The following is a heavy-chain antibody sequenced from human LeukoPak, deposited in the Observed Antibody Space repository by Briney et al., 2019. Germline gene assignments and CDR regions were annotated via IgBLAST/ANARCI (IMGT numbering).Heavy chain of an antibody. J-gene: IGHJ4*02. CDR2: IIPILGIA. D-gene: IGHD6-19*01. V-gene: IGHV1-69*04. Sequence: SVKVSCKASGGTFSSYAISWVRQAPGQGLEWMGRIIPILGIANYAQKFQGRVTITADKSTSTAYMELSSLRSEDTAVYYCARGGEAVARFDYWGQGTLVTVSS. CDR3: ARGGEAVARFDY. CDR1: GGTFSSYA.